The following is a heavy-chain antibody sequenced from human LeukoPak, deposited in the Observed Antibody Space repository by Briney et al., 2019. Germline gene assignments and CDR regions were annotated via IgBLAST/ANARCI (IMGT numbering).Heavy chain of an antibody. Sequence: SETLSLTCTVSGGSISSGGYYWSWIRQPPGKGLEWIGYIYHSGSTYYNPPLKSRVTISVDRSKNQFSLKLSSVTAADTAVYYCARGLCNWNYCYYYMDVWGKGTTVTVSS. CDR1: GGSISSGGYY. V-gene: IGHV4-30-2*01. CDR2: IYHSGST. CDR3: ARGLCNWNYCYYYMDV. D-gene: IGHD1-20*01. J-gene: IGHJ6*03.